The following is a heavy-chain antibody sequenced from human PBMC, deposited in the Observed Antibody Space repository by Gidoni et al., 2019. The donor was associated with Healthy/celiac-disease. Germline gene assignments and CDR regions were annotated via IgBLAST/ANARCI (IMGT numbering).Heavy chain of an antibody. CDR1: GYTFNSYA. J-gene: IGHJ3*02. D-gene: IGHD2-2*02. CDR3: AITDCSSTSCYTAFDI. Sequence: QVQLVQSGAEVKKPGASVKVSCKAAGYTFNSYAMHWVRQAPGQRLEWMGWINAGNGNTKYSQKFQGRVTITRDTSASTAYMELSSLRSEDTAVYYCAITDCSSTSCYTAFDIWGQGTMVTVSS. CDR2: INAGNGNT. V-gene: IGHV1-3*01.